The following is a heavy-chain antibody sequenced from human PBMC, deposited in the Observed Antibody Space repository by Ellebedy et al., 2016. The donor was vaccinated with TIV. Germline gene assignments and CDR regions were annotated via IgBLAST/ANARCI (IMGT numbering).Heavy chain of an antibody. Sequence: ASVKVSCXASGYTFTSYGISWVRQAPGQGLEWMGWISAYNGNTNYAQKFQGRVTITADESTSTAYMELSSLRSEDTAVYYCARDSGFAFDIWGQGTMVTVSS. J-gene: IGHJ3*02. CDR2: ISAYNGNT. CDR1: GYTFTSYG. V-gene: IGHV1-18*01. CDR3: ARDSGFAFDI.